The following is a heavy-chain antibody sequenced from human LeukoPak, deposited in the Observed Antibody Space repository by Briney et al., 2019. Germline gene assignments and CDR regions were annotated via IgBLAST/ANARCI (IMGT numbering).Heavy chain of an antibody. CDR2: ISSSSSYI. CDR1: GFTFSSYS. V-gene: IGHV3-21*03. CDR3: TRDRWGGGYTSRGMDV. J-gene: IGHJ6*04. Sequence: GGSLRLSCAASGFTFSSYSMNWVRQAPGKGLEWVSSISSSSSYIYYADSVKGRFTISRDNAKNSLYLQMNSLRAEDTAVYYCTRDRWGGGYTSRGMDVWGKGTTVTISS. D-gene: IGHD5-12*01.